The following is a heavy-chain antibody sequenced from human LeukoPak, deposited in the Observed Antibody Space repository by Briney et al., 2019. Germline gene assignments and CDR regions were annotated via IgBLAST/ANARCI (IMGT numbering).Heavy chain of an antibody. J-gene: IGHJ4*02. CDR1: GYTFTGYY. CDR2: INPNSGGT. CDR3: ARGRPYYDILTGYPFDY. V-gene: IGHV1-2*02. D-gene: IGHD3-9*01. Sequence: GASVKVSCKASGYTFTGYYMHWVRQAPGQGPEWMGWINPNSGGTNYAQKFQGRVTMTRDTSISTAYMELSRLRSDDTAVYYCARGRPYYDILTGYPFDYWGQGTLVTVSS.